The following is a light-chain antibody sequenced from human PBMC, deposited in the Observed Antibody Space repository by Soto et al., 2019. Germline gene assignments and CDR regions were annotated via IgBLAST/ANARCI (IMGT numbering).Light chain of an antibody. V-gene: IGLV1-51*02. J-gene: IGLJ3*02. CDR3: GTWDSSLSTGV. CDR1: SSNIGNNY. Sequence: QSVLTQPPSVSAAPGQRVTISCSGSSSNIGNNYVSWYQQLPGTAPKLLIYENNKRPSGIPDRLSGPKTGTSATLGITGLQSGDEADYYCGTWDSSLSTGVFGGGTKLTVL. CDR2: ENN.